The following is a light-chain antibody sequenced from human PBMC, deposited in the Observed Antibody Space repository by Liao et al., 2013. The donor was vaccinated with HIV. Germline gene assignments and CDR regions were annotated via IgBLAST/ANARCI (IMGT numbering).Light chain of an antibody. CDR1: LWSNY. Sequence: SYDLTQPPSVSVSPGQTANITCSGNLWSNYVSWYQQRPGQSPLLLIYEDDKRPSDIPERFSGSSSGTTVTLTISGVQAEDEADYYCQSADSSGTWVFGGGTKLTVL. CDR2: EDD. CDR3: QSADSSGTWV. V-gene: IGLV3-25*03. J-gene: IGLJ3*02.